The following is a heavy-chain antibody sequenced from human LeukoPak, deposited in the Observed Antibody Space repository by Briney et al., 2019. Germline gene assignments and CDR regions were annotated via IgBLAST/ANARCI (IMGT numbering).Heavy chain of an antibody. Sequence: SETLSLTCTVSGGSISSYYWSWIRQPPGKGLEWIGYIYYSGSTNYNPSLKSRVTISVDTSKNQFSLKLSSVTAADTAVYYCARGEATVTTKPYYYYYMDVWGKGTTVTVSS. CDR3: ARGEATVTTKPYYYYYMDV. CDR2: IYYSGST. D-gene: IGHD4-17*01. CDR1: GGSISSYY. V-gene: IGHV4-59*01. J-gene: IGHJ6*03.